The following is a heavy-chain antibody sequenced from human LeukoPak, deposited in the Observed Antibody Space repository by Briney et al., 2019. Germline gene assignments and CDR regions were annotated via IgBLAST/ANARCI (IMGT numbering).Heavy chain of an antibody. J-gene: IGHJ4*02. Sequence: SKTLSLTCAVYGGSFSGYYWSWIRQPPGKGLEWIGEINHSGSTNYNPSLKSRVTISVDTSKNQFSLKLSSVTAADTAVYYCARSGPAYCSSTSCYKDGGATGIDYWGQGTLVTVSS. CDR3: ARSGPAYCSSTSCYKDGGATGIDY. CDR2: INHSGST. CDR1: GGSFSGYY. D-gene: IGHD2-2*02. V-gene: IGHV4-34*01.